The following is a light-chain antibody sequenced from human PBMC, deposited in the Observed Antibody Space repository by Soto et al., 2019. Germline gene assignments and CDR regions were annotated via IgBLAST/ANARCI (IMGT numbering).Light chain of an antibody. CDR1: QSLVYSDGDTY. CDR2: KVS. CDR3: MQGTHWPWT. J-gene: IGKJ1*01. V-gene: IGKV2-30*01. Sequence: DVVMTQSPLSLPVTLGQPASISCMSAQSLVYSDGDTYLSWFQQRPGQSPRRLIYKVSNRDSGVPDRFSGSGSGTDFTLKISRVGAEDVGVYYCMQGTHWPWTFGQGTKVEI.